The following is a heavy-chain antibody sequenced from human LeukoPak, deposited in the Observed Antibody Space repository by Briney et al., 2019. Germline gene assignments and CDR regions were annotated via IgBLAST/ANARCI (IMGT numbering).Heavy chain of an antibody. Sequence: ASVKVSCKASGGTFSSYAISWVRQAPGQGLEWMGGIIPIFGTANYAQKFQGRVTITADESTSTAYMELSSLRSEDTAVYYCASMSRPLYDILTGYPPTNYYYYGMDVWGQGDHGHRLL. D-gene: IGHD3-9*01. J-gene: IGHJ6*02. CDR3: ASMSRPLYDILTGYPPTNYYYYGMDV. CDR1: GGTFSSYA. CDR2: IIPIFGTA. V-gene: IGHV1-69*13.